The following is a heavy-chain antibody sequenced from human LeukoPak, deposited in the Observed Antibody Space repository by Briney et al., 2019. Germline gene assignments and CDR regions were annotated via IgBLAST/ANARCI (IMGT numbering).Heavy chain of an antibody. CDR3: ARINPPYYYYGMDV. J-gene: IGHJ6*02. V-gene: IGHV1-46*01. CDR1: GYTFTSYY. CDR2: INPSGGST. Sequence: ASVKASCKASGYTFTSYYMHWVRQALGQGLEWMGIINPSGGSTSYAQKFQGRVTITADESTSTAYMELSSLRSEDTAVYYCARINPPYYYYGMDVWGQGTTVTVSS.